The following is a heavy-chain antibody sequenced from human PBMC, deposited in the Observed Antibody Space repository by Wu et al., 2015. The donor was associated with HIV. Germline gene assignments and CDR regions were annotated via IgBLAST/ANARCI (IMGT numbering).Heavy chain of an antibody. Sequence: QVQLVQSGAEVKRPGSSVKVSCKASGDILNNNGINWVRQAPGQGLEWMGVFMPMLGEANYPQKFQGRLTITADGSTNTAYMELTSLRPDDTAVYYCARDLRRSTAFDLWGRGTNGHRLF. CDR3: ARDLRRSTAFDL. J-gene: IGHJ3*01. CDR2: FMPMLGEA. V-gene: IGHV1-69*11. CDR1: GDILNNNG.